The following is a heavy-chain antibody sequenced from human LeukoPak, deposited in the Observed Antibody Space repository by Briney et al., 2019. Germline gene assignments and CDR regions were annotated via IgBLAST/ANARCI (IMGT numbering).Heavy chain of an antibody. CDR2: TNPNSGGT. CDR1: GYTFTGYY. D-gene: IGHD3-22*01. Sequence: ASVKVSCKASGYTFTGYYMHWVRQAPGQGLEWMGWTNPNSGGTNYAQKFQGRVTMTRDTSISTDYMELSRLRSDDTAVYYCARTEPYYDSSGYLFQHWGQGTLVTVSS. V-gene: IGHV1-2*02. J-gene: IGHJ1*01. CDR3: ARTEPYYDSSGYLFQH.